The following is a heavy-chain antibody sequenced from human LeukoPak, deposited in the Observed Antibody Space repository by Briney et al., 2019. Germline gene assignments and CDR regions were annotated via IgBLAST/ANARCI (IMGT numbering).Heavy chain of an antibody. CDR3: ARDKGSDGIDF. CDR2: IRSGGTTI. V-gene: IGHV3-48*03. J-gene: IGHJ4*02. D-gene: IGHD1-26*01. CDR1: GFTFSSYE. Sequence: PGESLKISCAASGFTFSSYEMNWVRQAPGKGLQWISYIRSGGTTIYYADSVKGRFTISRDDAENSLYLQMNSLRAEDTAVYYCARDKGSDGIDFWGQGTLVTVFS.